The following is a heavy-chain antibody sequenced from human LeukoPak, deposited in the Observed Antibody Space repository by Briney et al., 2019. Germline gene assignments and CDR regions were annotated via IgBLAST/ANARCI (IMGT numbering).Heavy chain of an antibody. D-gene: IGHD6-19*01. CDR2: IIPIFGTA. CDR3: ARKLAYSSGELWFDP. J-gene: IGHJ5*02. Sequence: SVKVSCKASGGTFISYAISWVRQAPGQGLEWMGGIIPIFGTANYAQKFQGRVTITADESTSTAYMELSSLRSEDTAVYYCARKLAYSSGELWFDPWGQGTLVTVSS. CDR1: GGTFISYA. V-gene: IGHV1-69*01.